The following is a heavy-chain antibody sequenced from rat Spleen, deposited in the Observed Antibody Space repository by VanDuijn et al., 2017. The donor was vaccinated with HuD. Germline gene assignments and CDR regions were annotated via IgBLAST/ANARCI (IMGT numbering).Heavy chain of an antibody. Sequence: QVQLKESGPGLVQPSQTLSLTCTVSGFSLTSYHVSWVRQPPGKGLEWIAAISSGGSTYYNSALKSRLSISRDTSKSQVFLKMNSLQTEDTAIYFCTVYIDGYFDYWGQGVMVTVSS. J-gene: IGHJ2*01. CDR1: GFSLTSYH. D-gene: IGHD1-2*01. CDR2: ISSGGST. V-gene: IGHV2S12*01. CDR3: TVYIDGYFDY.